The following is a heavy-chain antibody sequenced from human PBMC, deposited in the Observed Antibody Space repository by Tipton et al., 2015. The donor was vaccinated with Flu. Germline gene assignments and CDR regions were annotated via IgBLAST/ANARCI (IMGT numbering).Heavy chain of an antibody. CDR1: GFSVTNNY. Sequence: AVSGFSVTNNYMTWVRQAPGKGLEWVAVISSDGSNKYYADSVKGRFTISRDNSKNTLYLQMNSLRAEDTAVYYCASGDYWGQGTLVTVSS. J-gene: IGHJ4*02. V-gene: IGHV3-30*03. CDR3: ASGDY. CDR2: ISSDGSNK.